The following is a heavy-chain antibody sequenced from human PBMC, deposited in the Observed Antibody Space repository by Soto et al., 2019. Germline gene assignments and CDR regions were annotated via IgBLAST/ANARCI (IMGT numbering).Heavy chain of an antibody. D-gene: IGHD3-22*01. J-gene: IGHJ5*02. CDR1: GGSISSGGYY. CDR2: IYYSGST. Sequence: NPSETLSLTFTVSGGSISSGGYYWSWIRQHPGKGLEWIGYIYYSGSTYYNPSLKSRVTISVDTSKNQFSLKLSSVTAADTAVYYCARDYYDSSGYPLFVNDLATSEIYTLSILDP. CDR3: ARDYYDSSGYPLFVNDLATSEIYTLSILDP. V-gene: IGHV4-31*03.